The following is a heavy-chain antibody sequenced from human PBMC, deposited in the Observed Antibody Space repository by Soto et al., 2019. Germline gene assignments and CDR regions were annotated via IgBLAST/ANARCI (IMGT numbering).Heavy chain of an antibody. D-gene: IGHD6-13*01. Sequence: VQLVESGGGVVQPGRSLRLSCAASGFTFSSYGMHWVRQAPGKGLEWVAVIWYDGSNKYYADSVKGRFTISRDNSKNTLYLQMNSLRAEDTAVYYCAREMQQPTADYYYYYGMDVWGQGTTVTVSS. CDR1: GFTFSSYG. V-gene: IGHV3-33*01. J-gene: IGHJ6*02. CDR3: AREMQQPTADYYYYYGMDV. CDR2: IWYDGSNK.